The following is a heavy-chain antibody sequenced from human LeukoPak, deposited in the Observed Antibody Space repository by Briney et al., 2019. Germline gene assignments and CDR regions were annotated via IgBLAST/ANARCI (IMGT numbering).Heavy chain of an antibody. Sequence: PSETLSLTCTVSGGSISTYYWSWIRQPPGKGLEWIAYIDYSASTNYNPSLKSRVTISVDTSKNQFSLKLSSVAAADTAVYYCARDSRRELLHAFDIWGQGTMVTVSS. CDR2: IDYSAST. D-gene: IGHD1-26*01. CDR3: ARDSRRELLHAFDI. CDR1: GGSISTYY. V-gene: IGHV4-59*01. J-gene: IGHJ3*02.